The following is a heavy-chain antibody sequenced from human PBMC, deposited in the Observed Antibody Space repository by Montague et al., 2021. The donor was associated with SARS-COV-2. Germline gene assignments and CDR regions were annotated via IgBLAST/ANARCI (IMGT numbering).Heavy chain of an antibody. V-gene: IGHV4-59*01. CDR2: IYYSGST. D-gene: IGHD3-10*01. CDR3: ARDRYYGSGSFYIDDYWFVP. Sequence: SETLSLTCTVSGGSISSYYWSWIRQPPGKGLEWIGYIYYSGSTNYNPSLKSRVTISVDTSKNQFSLKLSSVTAADTAVYYCARDRYYGSGSFYIDDYWFVPWGQGTLVTVSS. CDR1: GGSISSYY. J-gene: IGHJ5*02.